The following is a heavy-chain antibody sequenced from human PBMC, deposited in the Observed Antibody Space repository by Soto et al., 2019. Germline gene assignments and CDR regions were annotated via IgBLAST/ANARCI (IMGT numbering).Heavy chain of an antibody. CDR3: AAHSGPILRYFDWLPDY. D-gene: IGHD3-9*01. V-gene: IGHV1-69*13. CDR1: GGTFSSYA. CDR2: IIPIFGTA. J-gene: IGHJ4*02. Sequence: ASVKVSCKASGGTFSSYAISWVRQAPGQGLEWMGGIIPIFGTANYAQKFQGRVTITADESTSTAYMELSSLRSEDTAVYYCAAHSGPILRYFDWLPDYWGQGTLVTVSS.